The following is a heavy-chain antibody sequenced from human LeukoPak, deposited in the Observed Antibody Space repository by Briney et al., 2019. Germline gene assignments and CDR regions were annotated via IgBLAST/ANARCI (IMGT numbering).Heavy chain of an antibody. CDR1: GGSFSGYY. Sequence: SETLSLTCAVYGGSFSGYYWSWIRQPPGKGLEWIGEINHSGSTNYNPSLKSRVTISVDTSKNQFSLKLSSVTAADTAVYYCARAKYYYDGSGYYDAFDIWGQGTMVTVSS. V-gene: IGHV4-34*01. J-gene: IGHJ3*02. D-gene: IGHD3-22*01. CDR2: INHSGST. CDR3: ARAKYYYDGSGYYDAFDI.